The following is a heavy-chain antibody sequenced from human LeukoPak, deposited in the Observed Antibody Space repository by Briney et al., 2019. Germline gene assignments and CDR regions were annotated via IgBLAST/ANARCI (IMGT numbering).Heavy chain of an antibody. CDR1: GYTFTSYG. V-gene: IGHV1-18*01. CDR2: ISAYNGNT. J-gene: IGHJ5*02. CDR3: ARCLYYDSSGYYSP. Sequence: ASVKVSCKASGYTFTSYGISWVRQAPGQGLEWMGWISAYNGNTNYAQKLQGRVTMTTDTPTSTAYMELRSLRSDDTAVYYCARCLYYDSSGYYSPWGQGTLVTVSS. D-gene: IGHD3-22*01.